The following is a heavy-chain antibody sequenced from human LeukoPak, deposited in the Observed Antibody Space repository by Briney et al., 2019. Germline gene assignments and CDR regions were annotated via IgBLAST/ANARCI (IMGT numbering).Heavy chain of an antibody. CDR3: ARVPEERWFDP. CDR1: GYTFTSYD. V-gene: IGHV1-8*03. CDR2: MNPNSGNT. Sequence: EASVKVSCKASGYTFTSYDINWVRQAPGQGLEWMGWMNPNSGNTGYAQKFQGRVTITRNTSISTAYMELSSLRSEDTAVYYCARVPEERWFDPWGQGTLVTVSS. D-gene: IGHD1-1*01. J-gene: IGHJ5*02.